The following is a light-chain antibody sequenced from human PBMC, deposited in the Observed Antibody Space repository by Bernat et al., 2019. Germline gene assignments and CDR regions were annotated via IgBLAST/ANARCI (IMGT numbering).Light chain of an antibody. V-gene: IGKV1-39*01. CDR2: AAS. CDR3: QQRSKWPIT. CDR1: QSISSY. J-gene: IGKJ5*01. Sequence: DIQMTQSPSSLSASVGDRVTITCRASQSISSYLNWYQQKPGKAPKLLIYAASSLQSGVPSRFSGSGSGTDFTLTISRLEPEDFALYYCQQRSKWPITFGQGTRLEIK.